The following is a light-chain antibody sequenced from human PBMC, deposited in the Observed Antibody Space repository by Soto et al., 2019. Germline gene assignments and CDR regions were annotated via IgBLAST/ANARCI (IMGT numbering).Light chain of an antibody. CDR1: QSVLYNTNNKNY. CDR2: WAS. V-gene: IGKV4-1*01. Sequence: DIVMTQSPDSLAVSLGERATINCKSSQSVLYNTNNKNYLAWYQQKPGQPPKLLIYWASTRKSGVPDRFSGSGSGTDVTLTISSLQAEDVAVYYCQQYDATPHTFGGGTKVEIK. J-gene: IGKJ4*01. CDR3: QQYDATPHT.